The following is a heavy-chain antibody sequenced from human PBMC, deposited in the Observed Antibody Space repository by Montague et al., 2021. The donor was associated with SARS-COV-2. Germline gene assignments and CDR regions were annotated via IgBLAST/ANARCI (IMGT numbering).Heavy chain of an antibody. CDR1: DGPFSGYY. CDR3: ARGQVTIFGVLIMLPAAGALDI. V-gene: IGHV4-34*01. CDR2: INHSGSA. Sequence: SETLSLTCAVYDGPFSGYYWSWIRQPPGKGLEWIGEINHSGSANYNPSLKSRVTISVDTSKNQFSLKLNSVSATDTAVYYCARGQVTIFGVLIMLPAAGALDIWGQGTMVTVSS. J-gene: IGHJ3*02. D-gene: IGHD3-3*01.